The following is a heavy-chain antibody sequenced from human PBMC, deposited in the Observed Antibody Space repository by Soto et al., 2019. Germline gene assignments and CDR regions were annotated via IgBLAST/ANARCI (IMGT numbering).Heavy chain of an antibody. CDR3: ARGGFGELLIPGYYGMDV. Sequence: QVQLVESGGGVVQPGRFLRLSCAASGFTFSSYGMHWVRQAPGKGLEWVAVIWYDGSNKYYADSVKGRFTISRDNSKNTLYLQMNSLRAEDTAVYYCARGGFGELLIPGYYGMDVWGQGTTVTVSS. J-gene: IGHJ6*02. CDR2: IWYDGSNK. CDR1: GFTFSSYG. V-gene: IGHV3-33*01. D-gene: IGHD3-10*01.